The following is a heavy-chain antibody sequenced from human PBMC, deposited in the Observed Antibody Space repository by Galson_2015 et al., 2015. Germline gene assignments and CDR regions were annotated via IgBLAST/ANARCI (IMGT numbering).Heavy chain of an antibody. J-gene: IGHJ5*02. D-gene: IGHD2-15*01. Sequence: SVKVSCKASGYTFTSYDINWVRQATGQGLEWMGWMNPNSGNTGYAQKFQGRVTMTRNTSISTAYMELSSLRSEDTAVYYCARTPVRVAARSSNWFDPWGQGTLVTVSS. CDR1: GYTFTSYD. CDR2: MNPNSGNT. CDR3: ARTPVRVAARSSNWFDP. V-gene: IGHV1-8*01.